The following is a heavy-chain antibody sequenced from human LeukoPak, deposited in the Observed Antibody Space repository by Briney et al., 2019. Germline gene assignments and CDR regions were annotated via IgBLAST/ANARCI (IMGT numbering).Heavy chain of an antibody. Sequence: QPGRSLRLSCAASGFTFSSYAMHWVRQAPGKGLEWVAVISYDGSNKYYADSVKGRFAISRDNSKNTLYLQMNSLRAEDTAVYYCARDRQDTAMVTLFDYWGRGTLVTVSS. V-gene: IGHV3-30*09. CDR1: GFTFSSYA. J-gene: IGHJ4*02. CDR3: ARDRQDTAMVTLFDY. D-gene: IGHD5-18*01. CDR2: ISYDGSNK.